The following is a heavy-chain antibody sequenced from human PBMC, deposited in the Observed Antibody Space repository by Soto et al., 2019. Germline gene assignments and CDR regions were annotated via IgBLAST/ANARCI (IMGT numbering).Heavy chain of an antibody. Sequence: PVGSLRLSCAASGFTFSSYGMHWVRQAPGKGLEWVAVIWYDGSNKYYADSVKGRFTISRDNSKNTLYLQMNSLRAEHTAVYYCARDPVTYSSSWYYFDYWGQGTLVTVSS. CDR1: GFTFSSYG. J-gene: IGHJ4*02. D-gene: IGHD6-13*01. CDR2: IWYDGSNK. V-gene: IGHV3-33*01. CDR3: ARDPVTYSSSWYYFDY.